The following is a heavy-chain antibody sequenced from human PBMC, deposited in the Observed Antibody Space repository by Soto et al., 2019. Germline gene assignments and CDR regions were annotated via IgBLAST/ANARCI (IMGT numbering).Heavy chain of an antibody. V-gene: IGHV3-73*02. CDR2: IRTKANSYAT. CDR1: EFTFSDSG. Sequence: EVQLVESGGGLVQPGGSLKLSCAASEFTFSDSGMHWVRQASGKGLEWVGRIRTKANSYATDYAASVKGRFTISRDDSKNTTYLQMNSLKTEDTDVYYCTRNGDYVWGMDVWGQGTTVTVSS. J-gene: IGHJ6*02. D-gene: IGHD4-17*01. CDR3: TRNGDYVWGMDV.